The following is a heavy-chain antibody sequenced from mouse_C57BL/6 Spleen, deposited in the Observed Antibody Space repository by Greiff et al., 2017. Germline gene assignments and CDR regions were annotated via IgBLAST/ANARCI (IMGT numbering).Heavy chain of an antibody. CDR1: GYTFTSYW. J-gene: IGHJ2*01. V-gene: IGHV1-59*01. CDR3: ARSGDYSEYYFDY. Sequence: QVQLKQPGAELVRPGTSVKLSCKASGYTFTSYWMHWVKQRPGQGLEWIGVIDPSDSYTNYNQKFKGKATLTVDTSSSTAYMQLSSLTSEDSAVYYCARSGDYSEYYFDYWGQGTTLTVSS. CDR2: IDPSDSYT. D-gene: IGHD2-12*01.